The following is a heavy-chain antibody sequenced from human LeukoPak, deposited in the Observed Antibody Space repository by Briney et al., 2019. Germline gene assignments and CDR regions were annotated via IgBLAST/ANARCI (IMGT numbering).Heavy chain of an antibody. CDR1: GFTFSSYA. Sequence: GRSLRLSCAASGFTFSSYAMHWVRQAPGKGLEWVAVISYDGSNKYYADSVKGRFTISRDNSKNTLYLQMNSLRAEDTAVYYCAKLDMITFGPLDYWGQGTLVTVSS. V-gene: IGHV3-30-3*02. CDR3: AKLDMITFGPLDY. J-gene: IGHJ4*02. D-gene: IGHD3-16*01. CDR2: ISYDGSNK.